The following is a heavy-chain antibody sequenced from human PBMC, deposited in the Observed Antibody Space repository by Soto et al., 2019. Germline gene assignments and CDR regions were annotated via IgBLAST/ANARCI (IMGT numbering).Heavy chain of an antibody. Sequence: AGGSLRLSCAASGYTFSNYGIQWVRQAPGKGLEWVAVISYDGDNKYYTDSVKGRFTISRDNSKNTLYLQMNSLRAEDTAVYYCARDRVATGYFYGMDAWGQGTTVTVSS. CDR3: ARDRVATGYFYGMDA. V-gene: IGHV3-30*03. J-gene: IGHJ6*02. CDR1: GYTFSNYG. CDR2: ISYDGDNK. D-gene: IGHD5-12*01.